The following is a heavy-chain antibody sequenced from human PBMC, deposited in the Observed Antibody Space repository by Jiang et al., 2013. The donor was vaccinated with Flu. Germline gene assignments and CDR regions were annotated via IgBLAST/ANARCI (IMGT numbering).Heavy chain of an antibody. V-gene: IGHV4-59*08. J-gene: IGHJ4*02. D-gene: IGHD3-16*01. Sequence: KSRVTISVDTSKNQFSLKLSSVTAADTAVYYCARLGGGEIFDYWGQGTLVTVSS. CDR3: ARLGGGEIFDY.